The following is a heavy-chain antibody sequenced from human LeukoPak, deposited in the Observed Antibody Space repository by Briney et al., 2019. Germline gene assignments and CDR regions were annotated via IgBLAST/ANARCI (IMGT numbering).Heavy chain of an antibody. CDR3: ARVWSGEGELY. V-gene: IGHV3-21*04. J-gene: IGHJ4*02. D-gene: IGHD1-7*01. Sequence: GGSLRLSCAGSGFSFSDYTMNWVRQAPGKGLEWVSSISSSSSYIYYADSVKGRFTISRDNAKNSLYLQMNSLRAEDTAVYYCARVWSGEGELYWGQGTLVTVSS. CDR2: ISSSSSYI. CDR1: GFSFSDYT.